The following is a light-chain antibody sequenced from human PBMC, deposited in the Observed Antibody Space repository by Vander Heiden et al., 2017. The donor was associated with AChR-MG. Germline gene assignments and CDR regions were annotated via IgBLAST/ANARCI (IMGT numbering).Light chain of an antibody. CDR1: RSDVGGYNY. CDR3: SSYTSSSTLGV. V-gene: IGLV2-14*01. Sequence: QSPLTQPASVSGPPGQSITISCTGTRSDVGGYNYVSWYQQHPGKAPKLMIYDVSKPPSGVSNRFSGSKSGNTASLTISGLQAEDEADYYCSSYTSSSTLGVFGGGTKLTVL. CDR2: DVS. J-gene: IGLJ3*02.